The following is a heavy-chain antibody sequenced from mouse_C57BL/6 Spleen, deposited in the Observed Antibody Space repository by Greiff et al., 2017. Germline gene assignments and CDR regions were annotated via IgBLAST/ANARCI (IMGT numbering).Heavy chain of an antibody. CDR1: GYAFSSSW. J-gene: IGHJ2*01. Sequence: QVQLQQSGPELVKPGASVKISCKASGYAFSSSWMNWVKQRPGKGLEWIGRIYPGDGDTNYNGKFKGKATLTADKSSSTAYMQLSSLTSEDSAVYFCARGDGNFPFWGQGTTLTVSS. CDR2: IYPGDGDT. D-gene: IGHD2-1*01. CDR3: ARGDGNFPF. V-gene: IGHV1-82*01.